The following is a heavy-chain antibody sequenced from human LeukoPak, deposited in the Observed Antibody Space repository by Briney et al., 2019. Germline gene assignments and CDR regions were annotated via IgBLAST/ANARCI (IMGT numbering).Heavy chain of an antibody. CDR2: IYSGGST. V-gene: IGHV3-66*02. J-gene: IGHJ6*03. D-gene: IGHD2-2*01. Sequence: GGSLRLSCAASGFTVSSNYMSWVRQAPGKGLEWVSVIYSGGSTYYADSVKGRFTISRDNSKNTLYLQMNSLRAEDTAVYCCARSSAGYCSSTSCPYYMDVWGKGTTVTVSS. CDR1: GFTVSSNY. CDR3: ARSSAGYCSSTSCPYYMDV.